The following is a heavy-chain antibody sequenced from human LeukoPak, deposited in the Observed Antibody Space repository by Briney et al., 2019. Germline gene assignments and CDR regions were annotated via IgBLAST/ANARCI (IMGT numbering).Heavy chain of an antibody. V-gene: IGHV3-48*01. J-gene: IGHJ4*02. Sequence: GGSLRLSCAASGFAFSSYSMHWVRQAPGKGLEWVSYISYTGTIYYADSVKGRFTISRDNAKNSLYLHMNSLRAEDTAVYYCTRDPRALDYWGQGTLVTVSS. CDR2: ISYTGTI. CDR3: TRDPRALDY. CDR1: GFAFSSYS.